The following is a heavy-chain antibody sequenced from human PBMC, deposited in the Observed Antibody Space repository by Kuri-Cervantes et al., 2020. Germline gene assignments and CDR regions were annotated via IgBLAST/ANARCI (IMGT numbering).Heavy chain of an antibody. D-gene: IGHD6-13*01. CDR2: FYYSGST. V-gene: IGHV4-59*12. J-gene: IGHJ4*02. Sequence: GSLRLSVTPSGGSIITIYCSWIRQPPGKGLEWIGYFYYSGSTNYNPSLKSRVTISIDTSKNQFSRKLSSVTAADTAVYYCAIGVDSSSWYAYFGYWGQGALVTVSS. CDR3: AIGVDSSSWYAYFGY. CDR1: GGSIITIY.